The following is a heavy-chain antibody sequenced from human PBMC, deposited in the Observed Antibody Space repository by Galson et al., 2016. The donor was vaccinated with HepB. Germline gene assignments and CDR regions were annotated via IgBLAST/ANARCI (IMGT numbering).Heavy chain of an antibody. J-gene: IGHJ4*02. Sequence: SLRLSCAASGFTFSNCGMHWVRQAPGKGLKWVADIWYDGSKQYYADSVKGRFTISRDNSKNTLYLHMNSLRAGDTAVYYCAKDHFREHYYGSGSYGAGDYWGQGTLVTVSS. V-gene: IGHV3-33*06. D-gene: IGHD3-10*01. CDR1: GFTFSNCG. CDR2: IWYDGSKQ. CDR3: AKDHFREHYYGSGSYGAGDY.